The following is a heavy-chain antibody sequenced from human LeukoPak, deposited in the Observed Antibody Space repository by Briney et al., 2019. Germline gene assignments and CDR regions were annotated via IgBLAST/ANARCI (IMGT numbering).Heavy chain of an antibody. CDR3: ASEQTTSGGRRLDS. Sequence: SETLSLTCTVSGGSITDSFWTWIRQPAGKGLEWIGRIYSSGITNCSPSLKSRVTMSVDTSKNQFSLNLTSVTAADKAVYFCASEQTTSGGRRLDSWGQGTLVIVSS. CDR2: IYSSGIT. D-gene: IGHD1-26*01. CDR1: GGSITDSF. J-gene: IGHJ4*02. V-gene: IGHV4-4*07.